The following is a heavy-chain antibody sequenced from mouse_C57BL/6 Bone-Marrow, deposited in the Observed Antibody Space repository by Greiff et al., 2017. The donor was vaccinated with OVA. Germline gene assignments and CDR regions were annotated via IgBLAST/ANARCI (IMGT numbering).Heavy chain of an antibody. J-gene: IGHJ2*01. CDR1: GFTFSSYA. Sequence: EVNLVESGGGLVKPGGSLKLSCAASGFTFSSYAMSWVRQTPEKRLEWVATLSDGGSYTYYPDNVKGRFTISRDNAKNNLYLQMSHLKSEDTAMYYCARGGVSLYYFDYWGQGTTLTVSS. CDR3: ARGGVSLYYFDY. CDR2: LSDGGSYT. V-gene: IGHV5-4*03.